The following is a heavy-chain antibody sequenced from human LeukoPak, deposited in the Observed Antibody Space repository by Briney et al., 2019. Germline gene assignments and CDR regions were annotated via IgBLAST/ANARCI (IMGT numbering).Heavy chain of an antibody. D-gene: IGHD1-26*01. V-gene: IGHV1-2*02. CDR2: INPNSGGT. J-gene: IGHJ5*02. CDR3: ARRDSGSSRYNWFDP. CDR1: GYTFTGHY. Sequence: ASVKVSCKASGYTFTGHYMHWVRQAPGQGLEWMGWINPNSGGTNYAQKFQGRVTMTRDTSISTAYMELSRLRSDDTAVYYCARRDSGSSRYNWFDPWGQGTLVTVSS.